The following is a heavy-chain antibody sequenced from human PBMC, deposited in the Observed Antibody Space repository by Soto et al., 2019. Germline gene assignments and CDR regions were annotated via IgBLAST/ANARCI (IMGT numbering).Heavy chain of an antibody. CDR3: ARHSYYSNPLRFDP. CDR2: IHYSGRT. CDR1: GGSITGYY. V-gene: IGHV4-59*08. J-gene: IGHJ5*02. D-gene: IGHD4-4*01. Sequence: QVQLQESGPGLVQPSETLSLTCTVSGGSITGYYWSWIRQPPGKGPEWIGNIHYSGRTNYNPSLKSRVTISVDTSKNQLSLRLSSVTAAETAVYYGARHSYYSNPLRFDPWGQGTLVTVSS.